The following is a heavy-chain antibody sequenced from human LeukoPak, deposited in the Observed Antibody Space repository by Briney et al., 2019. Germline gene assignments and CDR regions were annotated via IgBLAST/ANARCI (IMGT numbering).Heavy chain of an antibody. CDR1: GFTFSSYG. J-gene: IGHJ4*02. D-gene: IGHD3-3*01. Sequence: GGSLRLSCAASGFTFSSYGMHWVRQAPGKGLEWVAVISYDGSNKYYADSVKGRFTISRDNSKNTLYLQKNSLRAEDTAVYYCATAIFGVVSHSDYWGQGTLVTVSS. CDR2: ISYDGSNK. CDR3: ATAIFGVVSHSDY. V-gene: IGHV3-30*03.